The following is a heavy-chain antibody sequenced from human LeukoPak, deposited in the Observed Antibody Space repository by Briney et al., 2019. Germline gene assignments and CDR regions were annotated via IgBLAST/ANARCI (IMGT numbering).Heavy chain of an antibody. CDR1: GGSISSSSYY. Sequence: SETLSLTCTVSGGSISSSSYYWGWIRQPPGKGLEWIGSIYYSGSTYYNPSLKSRVTISVDTSKNQFSLKLSSVTAADTAVYYCARAQRWLQFLIDYWGQGTLVTVSS. D-gene: IGHD5-24*01. CDR3: ARAQRWLQFLIDY. J-gene: IGHJ4*02. V-gene: IGHV4-39*07. CDR2: IYYSGST.